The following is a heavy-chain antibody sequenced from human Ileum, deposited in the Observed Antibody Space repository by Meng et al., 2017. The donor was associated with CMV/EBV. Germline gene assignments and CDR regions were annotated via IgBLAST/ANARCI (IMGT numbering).Heavy chain of an antibody. D-gene: IGHD2-8*02. J-gene: IGHJ6*02. V-gene: IGHV6-1*01. Sequence: SETLSLTCAISGDSVSSNNIAWNWISPSPSRGLEWLGRTHYRSKWYNDYAVSVKSRITINPDTSKNQFSLQLNSVTPEDTAGYYCARGYCTGGSSKSCMDVWGQGTTVTVSS. CDR3: ARGYCTGGSSKSCMDV. CDR1: GDSVSSNNIA. CDR2: THYRSKWYN.